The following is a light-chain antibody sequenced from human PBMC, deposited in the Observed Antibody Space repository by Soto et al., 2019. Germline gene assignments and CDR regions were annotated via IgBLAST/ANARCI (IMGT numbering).Light chain of an antibody. J-gene: IGLJ3*02. CDR1: NSDVGGYNY. Sequence: QSALTQPPSAYGSPGQSVTISCTGTNSDVGGYNYVSWYQQHPGKAPKVMIYEVSNRPSGVPDRFSGSKSGNTASLTVSGLQAEDEADYYCCAYAGSNNLVFGGGTKVTVL. CDR3: CAYAGSNNLV. CDR2: EVS. V-gene: IGLV2-8*01.